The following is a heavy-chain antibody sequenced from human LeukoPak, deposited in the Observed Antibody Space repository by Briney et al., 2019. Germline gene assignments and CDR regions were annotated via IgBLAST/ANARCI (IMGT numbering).Heavy chain of an antibody. CDR3: AAVAYGSGSYVDY. V-gene: IGHV1-58*02. CDR1: GFTFTSSA. J-gene: IGHJ4*02. CDR2: IDVGSGNT. D-gene: IGHD3-10*01. Sequence: TSVKVSCKASGFTFTSSAMQWVRQARGQRLEWIGWIDVGSGNTNYAQKFQERVTITRDMSTSTAYMELSSLRSEDTAVYYCAAVAYGSGSYVDYWGQGTLVTVSS.